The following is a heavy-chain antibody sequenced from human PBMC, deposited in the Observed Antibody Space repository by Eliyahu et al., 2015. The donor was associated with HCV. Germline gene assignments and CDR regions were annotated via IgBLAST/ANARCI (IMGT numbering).Heavy chain of an antibody. CDR1: GFSLSTSGVG. CDR3: ALCGYDSSGYSDAEYFQH. D-gene: IGHD3-22*01. V-gene: IGHV2-5*02. CDR2: IYWDDDK. Sequence: QITLKESGPTLVKPTQTLTLTCTFSGFSLSTSGVGVGWIRQPPGKALEWLALIYWDDDKRYSPSLKSRLTITKDTSKNQVVLTMTNMDPVDTATYYCALCGYDSSGYSDAEYFQHWGQGTLVTVSS. J-gene: IGHJ1*01.